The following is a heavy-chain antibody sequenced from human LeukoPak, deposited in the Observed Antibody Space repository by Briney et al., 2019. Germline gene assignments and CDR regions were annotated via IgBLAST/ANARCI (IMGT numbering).Heavy chain of an antibody. D-gene: IGHD2-2*01. CDR3: ARAGACRGSTSCYYFDY. CDR1: GFTFSSYD. Sequence: GGSLRLSCAASGFTFSSYDMHWVRQATGKGLEWVSGIGTAGDIYYPGSVKGRFTISRENAKNSLYLQMNGLGAGDTAVYYCARAGACRGSTSCYYFDYWGQGTLVTVSS. CDR2: IGTAGDI. J-gene: IGHJ4*02. V-gene: IGHV3-13*04.